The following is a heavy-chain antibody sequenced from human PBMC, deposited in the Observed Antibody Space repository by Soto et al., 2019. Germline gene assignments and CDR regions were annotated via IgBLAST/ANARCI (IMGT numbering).Heavy chain of an antibody. D-gene: IGHD6-13*01. CDR1: GFTFSSYN. J-gene: IGHJ4*02. V-gene: IGHV3-30*18. Sequence: GGSLRLSCAASGFTFSSYNMHWVRQAPGKGLEWVALISYDGSNKYYADSVRGRFTISRDNSKNTLYLQMNSLTAEDTALYYCAKDKGITAQKYYFDYWGQGTLATVSS. CDR2: ISYDGSNK. CDR3: AKDKGITAQKYYFDY.